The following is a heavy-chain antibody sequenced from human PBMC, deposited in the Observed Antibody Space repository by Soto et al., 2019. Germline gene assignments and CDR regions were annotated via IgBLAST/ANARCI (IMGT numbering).Heavy chain of an antibody. CDR1: GHTFTSYS. J-gene: IGHJ4*03. CDR2: INTDNGDA. CDR3: AGDQGYVVY. V-gene: IGHV1-3*04. Sequence: ASVKVSCKASGHTFTSYSIHWVRQAPGQGLEWIGWINTDNGDAKYSQKFQGRVTVTRDTSATTAYMEVGSLRSEDTAVYYCAGDQGYVVYWGLGTLVTVSS.